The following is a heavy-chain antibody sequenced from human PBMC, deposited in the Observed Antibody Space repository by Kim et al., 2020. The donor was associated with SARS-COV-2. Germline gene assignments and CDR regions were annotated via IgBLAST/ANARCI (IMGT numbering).Heavy chain of an antibody. D-gene: IGHD3-16*02. CDR3: GYDYVWGNYRPHDAFDI. CDR1: GGTFSSYA. Sequence: SVKVSCKASGGTFSSYAISWVRQAPGQGLEWMGGIIPIFGTANYAQKFQGRVTITADESTSTAYMELSSLRSEDTAVYYCGYDYVWGNYRPHDAFDIWGQGTMVTVSS. V-gene: IGHV1-69*13. CDR2: IIPIFGTA. J-gene: IGHJ3*02.